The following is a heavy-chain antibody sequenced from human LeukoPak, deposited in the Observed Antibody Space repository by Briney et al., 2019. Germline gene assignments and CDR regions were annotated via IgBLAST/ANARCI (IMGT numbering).Heavy chain of an antibody. Sequence: PGGSLRLSCAASGFTFSSYGLHWVRQAPGKGLEWVAFIRYDGSNKYYADSVKGRFTISRDNSKNTLYLQMNSLRAEDTAVYYCAKDSKTYSGSYGVDYWGQGTPVTVSS. V-gene: IGHV3-30*02. CDR2: IRYDGSNK. J-gene: IGHJ4*02. CDR1: GFTFSSYG. D-gene: IGHD1-26*01. CDR3: AKDSKTYSGSYGVDY.